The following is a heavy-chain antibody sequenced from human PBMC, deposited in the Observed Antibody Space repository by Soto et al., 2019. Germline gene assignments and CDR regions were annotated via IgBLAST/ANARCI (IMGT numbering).Heavy chain of an antibody. CDR2: IHHTGST. Sequence: PSETLSLTCSVSGRSISEINSYWGWIRQTPGEGLEWIGTIHHTGSTYYNPSLKSRVIISLDTSKNQFSLKLSSVTAADTALYYCARPEGRYGSGYSWFDHWGQGTRVTVSS. CDR1: GRSISEINSY. V-gene: IGHV4-39*01. J-gene: IGHJ5*02. D-gene: IGHD4-17*01. CDR3: ARPEGRYGSGYSWFDH.